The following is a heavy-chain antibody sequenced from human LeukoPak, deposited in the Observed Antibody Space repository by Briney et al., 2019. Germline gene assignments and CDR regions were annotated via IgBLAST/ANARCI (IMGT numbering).Heavy chain of an antibody. D-gene: IGHD2-2*01. Sequence: SVKVSCKASGGTFSSYAISWVRQAPGQGLEWMGRIIPILGIANYAQKFQGRVTITADKSTSTAYMELSSLRSEDTAVYYCARDGGVVVPAAHDYWGQGTLVTVSS. CDR1: GGTFSSYA. V-gene: IGHV1-69*04. CDR2: IIPILGIA. CDR3: ARDGGVVVPAAHDY. J-gene: IGHJ4*02.